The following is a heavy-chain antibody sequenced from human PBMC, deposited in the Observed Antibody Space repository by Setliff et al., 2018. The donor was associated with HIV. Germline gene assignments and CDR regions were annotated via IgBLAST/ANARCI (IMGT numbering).Heavy chain of an antibody. J-gene: IGHJ4*02. Sequence: GGSLRLSCAASNSTFSFYGMHWVRQAPGKGLEWVAFTPNDGSYKNYADSVKGRFTISRDNSKNTLYLQMDSLRAEDTAGYYCTKNLYSSRWSPLDYWGQGTLVTVSS. D-gene: IGHD6-13*01. CDR2: TPNDGSYK. CDR1: NSTFSFYG. V-gene: IGHV3-30*02. CDR3: TKNLYSSRWSPLDY.